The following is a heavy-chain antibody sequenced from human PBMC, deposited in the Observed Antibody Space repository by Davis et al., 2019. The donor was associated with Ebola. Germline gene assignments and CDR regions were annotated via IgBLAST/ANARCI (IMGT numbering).Heavy chain of an antibody. D-gene: IGHD5-24*01. V-gene: IGHV4-59*01. J-gene: IGHJ4*02. Sequence: SETLSLTCAVYGGSFSGDYWSWIRQSPGKGLEWIAFISNGGRTIYNPSLRGRVTISIDTSKNQFSLEVRSVTAADTAFYYCVRGSDAYKTGYWGQGTLVTVSS. CDR1: GGSFSGDY. CDR3: VRGSDAYKTGY. CDR2: ISNGGRT.